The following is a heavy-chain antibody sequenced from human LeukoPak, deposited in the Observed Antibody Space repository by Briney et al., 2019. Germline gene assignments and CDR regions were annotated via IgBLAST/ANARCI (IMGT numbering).Heavy chain of an antibody. J-gene: IGHJ3*02. CDR2: INWNGGST. V-gene: IGHV3-20*04. CDR1: GFTFDDYG. D-gene: IGHD3-22*01. CDR3: ARGPTYYYDSSGSNPPFFFDI. Sequence: PGGSLRLSCAASGFTFDDYGMSWVRQAPGKGLVWVSGINWNGGSTGYADSVKGRFTISRDNAKNSLYLQMNSLRAEDTALYYCARGPTYYYDSSGSNPPFFFDIWGQGTMVTVSS.